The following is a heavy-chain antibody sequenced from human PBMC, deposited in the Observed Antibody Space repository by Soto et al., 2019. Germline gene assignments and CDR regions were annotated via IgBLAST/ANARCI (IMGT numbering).Heavy chain of an antibody. CDR3: ARGGGYGSGSYSGWFDP. V-gene: IGHV3-30-3*01. J-gene: IGHJ5*02. CDR1: GFTFSSYA. D-gene: IGHD3-10*01. Sequence: QVQLVESGGGVVQPGRSLRLSCAASGFTFSSYAMHWVRQAPGKGLEWVAVISYDGSNKYYADSVKGRFTISRDNSKNTLYLQMNSLRAEDTAVYYCARGGGYGSGSYSGWFDPWGQGTLVTVSS. CDR2: ISYDGSNK.